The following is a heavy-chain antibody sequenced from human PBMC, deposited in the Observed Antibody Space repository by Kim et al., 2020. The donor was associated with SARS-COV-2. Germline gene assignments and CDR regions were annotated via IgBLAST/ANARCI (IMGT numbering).Heavy chain of an antibody. D-gene: IGHD2-8*01. J-gene: IGHJ4*02. CDR3: VRGNVY. V-gene: IGHV3-48*03. CDR2: ISSTGII. Sequence: GGSLRLSCVASGFTLSSYEMSWVRQAPGKGLKCVSHISSTGIIYHADSVKGRFTISRDNAKNSLYLQMNSLRAEDTAVYYCVRGNVYWGQGTLVTVSS. CDR1: GFTLSSYE.